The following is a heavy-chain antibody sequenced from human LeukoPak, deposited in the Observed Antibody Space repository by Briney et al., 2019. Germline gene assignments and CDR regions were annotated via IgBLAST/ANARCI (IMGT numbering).Heavy chain of an antibody. J-gene: IGHJ5*02. CDR1: GYSISSGYY. Sequence: SETLSLTCTVSGYSISSGYYWGWIRQPPGKGLEWIGSIYHSGSTYYNPSLKSRVTISVDTSKNQFSLKLGSVTAADTAVYYCARESIAAAGTLDWFDPWGQGTLVTVSS. CDR3: ARESIAAAGTLDWFDP. CDR2: IYHSGST. V-gene: IGHV4-38-2*02. D-gene: IGHD6-13*01.